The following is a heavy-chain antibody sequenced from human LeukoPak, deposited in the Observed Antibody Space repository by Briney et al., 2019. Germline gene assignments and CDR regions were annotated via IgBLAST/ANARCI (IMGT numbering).Heavy chain of an antibody. Sequence: GGSLRLSWAAAGFTFSTYWMSWVSQAPGKGLEWVANIKQDGSEKYYVDSVKGRFTISRDNAKNTLYLQMNSLRAEDTAMYYCARDSAGNDYWGQGTLVTVSS. CDR3: ARDSAGNDY. D-gene: IGHD6-13*01. CDR1: GFTFSTYW. CDR2: IKQDGSEK. J-gene: IGHJ4*02. V-gene: IGHV3-7*01.